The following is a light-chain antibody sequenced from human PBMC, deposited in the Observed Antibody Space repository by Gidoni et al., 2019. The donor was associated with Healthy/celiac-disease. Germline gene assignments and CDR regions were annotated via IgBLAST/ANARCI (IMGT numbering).Light chain of an antibody. CDR3: QQYNNWPPIT. J-gene: IGKJ4*01. CDR2: GAS. CDR1: QSVSSN. Sequence: ELEMTQSPATLSVSPGERATLSCRASQSVSSNLAWYQQKPGQAPRLLIYGASTRATGIPARFSGSGSVTEFTLTISSLQSEDFAVYYCQQYNNWPPITFGGGTKVEIK. V-gene: IGKV3-15*01.